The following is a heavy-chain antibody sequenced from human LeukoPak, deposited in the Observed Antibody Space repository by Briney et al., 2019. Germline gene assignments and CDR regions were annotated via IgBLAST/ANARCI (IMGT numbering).Heavy chain of an antibody. CDR3: ARHLAVAGTSYNWFDR. V-gene: IGHV4-39*01. CDR1: DGSISSNNYY. CDR2: HFYSGRT. Sequence: SETLSLTCTVSDGSISSNNYYWAWIRQPPGKGLEWIGSHFYSGRTYYNPSLKSRVTISVDTSENQFFLRLNSVTAADTALYHCARHLAVAGTSYNWFDRWGQGTQVTVSS. D-gene: IGHD6-19*01. J-gene: IGHJ5*02.